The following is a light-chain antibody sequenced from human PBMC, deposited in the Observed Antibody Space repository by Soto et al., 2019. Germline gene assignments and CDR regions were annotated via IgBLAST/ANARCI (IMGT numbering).Light chain of an antibody. CDR2: GAS. Sequence: EIVLTQSPGTLSLSPGERATLSCRASQSVSSSYLARYQQKPGQAPRILIYGASSRATSIPDRFSGSGSGTDFTLTISRLEPEDFAVYYCQQYGSSPLTFGGGTKVEIK. CDR1: QSVSSSY. CDR3: QQYGSSPLT. V-gene: IGKV3-20*01. J-gene: IGKJ4*01.